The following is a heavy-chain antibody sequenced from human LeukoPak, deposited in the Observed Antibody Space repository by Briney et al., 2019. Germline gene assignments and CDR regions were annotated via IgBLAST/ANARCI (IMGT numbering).Heavy chain of an antibody. V-gene: IGHV3-74*01. D-gene: IGHD2-2*01. CDR1: GFTFSSYW. Sequence: GGSLRLSCAASGFTFSSYWMPWVRQAPGKGLVWVSRINSDGSSTSYADSVKGRFTISRDNAKDTLYLQMNSLRAEDTAVYYSARGYCSSTSCYELDYWGQGTLVTVSS. J-gene: IGHJ4*02. CDR3: ARGYCSSTSCYELDY. CDR2: INSDGSST.